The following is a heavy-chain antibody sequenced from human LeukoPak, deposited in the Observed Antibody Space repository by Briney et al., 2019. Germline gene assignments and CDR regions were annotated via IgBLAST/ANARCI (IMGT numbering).Heavy chain of an antibody. CDR1: GGSSSSSSYY. D-gene: IGHD1-14*01. V-gene: IGHV4-39*07. CDR2: IYYSGST. J-gene: IGHJ4*02. CDR3: AREENLDY. Sequence: SETLSLTCTVSGGSSSSSSYYWGWIRQPPGKGLEWIGSIYYSGSTYYNPSLKSRVTISVDTSKNQFSLKLSSVTAADTAVYYCAREENLDYWGQGTLVTVSS.